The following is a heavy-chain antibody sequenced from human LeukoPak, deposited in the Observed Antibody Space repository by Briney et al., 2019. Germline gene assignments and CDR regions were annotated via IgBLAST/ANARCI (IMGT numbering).Heavy chain of an antibody. D-gene: IGHD3-10*01. CDR1: GFTFSSYS. CDR3: ARDWRVRGVIIGYFGY. Sequence: GGSLRLSCAASGFTFSSYSMNWVRQAPGKGLVWVSSISRSSSYIYYADSVKGRFTISRDNAKNSLYLQMNSLRAEDTAVYYCARDWRVRGVIIGYFGYWGQGTLVTVSS. V-gene: IGHV3-21*01. J-gene: IGHJ4*02. CDR2: ISRSSSYI.